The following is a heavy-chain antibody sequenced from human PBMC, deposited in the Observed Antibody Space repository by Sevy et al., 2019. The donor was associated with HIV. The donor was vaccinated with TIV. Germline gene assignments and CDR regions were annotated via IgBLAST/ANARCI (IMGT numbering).Heavy chain of an antibody. CDR3: ARSWGRWNYFDY. J-gene: IGHJ4*02. Sequence: SETLSLTCAVSGYSISSGYYWGWIRQPPGKGLEWIGSIYHSGSTYYNPSLKSRVTISVDTSKNRFSLKLSSVTAADTAVYYCARSWGRWNYFDYWGQGTLVTVSS. CDR1: GYSISSGYY. V-gene: IGHV4-38-2*01. CDR2: IYHSGST. D-gene: IGHD7-27*01.